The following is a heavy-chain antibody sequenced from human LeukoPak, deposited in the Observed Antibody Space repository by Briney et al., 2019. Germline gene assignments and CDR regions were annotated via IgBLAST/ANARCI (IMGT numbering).Heavy chain of an antibody. D-gene: IGHD4-11*01. Sequence: GGSLRLSCAASGFTFSSYVMHWVRQAPGKGLEWVAFIRYDGSNKYYADSVKGRFTISRDNSKNTLYLQMNSLRAEDTAVYYCAKDFDTYCNSRPLDYWGQGTLVTVSS. V-gene: IGHV3-30*02. CDR1: GFTFSSYV. CDR3: AKDFDTYCNSRPLDY. CDR2: IRYDGSNK. J-gene: IGHJ4*02.